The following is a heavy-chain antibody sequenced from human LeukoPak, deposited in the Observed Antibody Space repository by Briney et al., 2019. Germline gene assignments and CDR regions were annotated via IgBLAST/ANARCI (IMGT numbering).Heavy chain of an antibody. D-gene: IGHD5-12*01. J-gene: IGHJ4*02. CDR2: IYTSGST. CDR1: GVSISSYY. CDR3: ARDPVYSGYDPDDY. V-gene: IGHV4-4*07. Sequence: SETLSLTCTASGVSISSYYRSWVRQPAGKGLEWIGRIYTSGSTNYNPSLKSRVTMSVDTCKNQFSLKLSSVTAADTAVYYCARDPVYSGYDPDDYWGQGTLVTVSS.